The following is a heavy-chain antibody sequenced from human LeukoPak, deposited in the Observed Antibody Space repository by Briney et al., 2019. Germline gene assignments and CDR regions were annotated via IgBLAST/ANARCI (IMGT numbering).Heavy chain of an antibody. Sequence: PPESLSLTCADSLGSLTRGGYSWSWIRQPPGKGLEWIGYIYHSGSTYYNPSLKSRVTISVNRPKSQFSLKLSSVTAADTAVYYFARRVVVGDGRAFDMWGGGTMVSVSS. CDR3: ARRVVVGDGRAFDM. D-gene: IGHD2-15*01. CDR1: LGSLTRGGYS. CDR2: IYHSGST. J-gene: IGHJ3*02. V-gene: IGHV4-30-2*01.